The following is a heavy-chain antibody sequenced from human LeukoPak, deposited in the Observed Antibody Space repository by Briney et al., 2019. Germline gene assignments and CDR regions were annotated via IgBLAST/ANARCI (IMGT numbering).Heavy chain of an antibody. CDR3: ARDFCSAGGEGIRY. J-gene: IGHJ4*02. CDR2: INLNSGGT. V-gene: IGHV1-2*06. D-gene: IGHD2-15*01. Sequence: ASVKVSCKASGYTVTGYYMHWVRQAPGQRLGWMERINLNSGGTNYAQKFQGRVNMTGDTSTSTVHMELSSLVSEVTARYHCARDFCSAGGEGIRYWGQGTLVTVSS. CDR1: GYTVTGYY.